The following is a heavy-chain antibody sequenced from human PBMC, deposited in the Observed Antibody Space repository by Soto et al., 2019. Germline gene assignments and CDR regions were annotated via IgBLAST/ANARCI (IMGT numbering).Heavy chain of an antibody. D-gene: IGHD3-16*01. CDR2: IIPIFGTA. CDR3: ARHLGGNHYYYGMDV. J-gene: IGHJ6*02. V-gene: IGHV1-69*12. Sequence: QVQLVQSGAEVKKPGSSVKVSCKASGGTFSSYAISWVRQAPGQGLEWMGGIIPIFGTADYAQKFQGRVTITADDLTSTAEMELSSLRSEDTAVYYCARHLGGNHYYYGMDVWGQGTTVTGSS. CDR1: GGTFSSYA.